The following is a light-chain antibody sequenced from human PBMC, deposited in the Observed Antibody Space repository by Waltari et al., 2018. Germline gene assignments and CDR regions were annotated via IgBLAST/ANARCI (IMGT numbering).Light chain of an antibody. CDR3: QQRSNWPTIT. J-gene: IGKJ5*01. V-gene: IGKV3-11*01. Sequence: ELVLTQSPATLSLSPGERATLACRASQSVSSYLAWYQQEPGQAPRLLIYDASNRATGIPARFSGSGSGTDFTLTISSLEPEDFAVYYCQQRSNWPTITFGQGTRLEIK. CDR2: DAS. CDR1: QSVSSY.